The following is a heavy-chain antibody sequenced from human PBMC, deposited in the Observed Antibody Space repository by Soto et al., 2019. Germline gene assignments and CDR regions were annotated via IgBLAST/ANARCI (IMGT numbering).Heavy chain of an antibody. CDR1: GFTFSSYS. V-gene: IGHV3-21*01. Sequence: GGSLRLSCAASGFTFSSYSMNWVRQAPGKGLEWVSSISSSSSYIYYADSVKGRFTISRDNAKNSLYLQMNSLRAEDTAVYYCARAKGTIFGVVGRFDPWGQGTLVTVSS. CDR2: ISSSSSYI. J-gene: IGHJ5*02. D-gene: IGHD3-3*01. CDR3: ARAKGTIFGVVGRFDP.